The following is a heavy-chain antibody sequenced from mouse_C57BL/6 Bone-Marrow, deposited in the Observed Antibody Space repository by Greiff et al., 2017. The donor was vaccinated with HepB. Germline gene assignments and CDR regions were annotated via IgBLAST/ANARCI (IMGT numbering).Heavy chain of an antibody. J-gene: IGHJ4*01. CDR1: GYSITSGYY. CDR2: ISYDGSN. Sequence: EVQLQESGPGLVKPSQSLSLTCSVTGYSITSGYYWNWIRQFPGNKLEWMGYISYDGSNNYNPSLKNRISITRDTSKNQFFLKLNSVTTEDTATYYCARTLYYSNYDAMDYWGQGTSVTVSS. CDR3: ARTLYYSNYDAMDY. D-gene: IGHD2-5*01. V-gene: IGHV3-6*01.